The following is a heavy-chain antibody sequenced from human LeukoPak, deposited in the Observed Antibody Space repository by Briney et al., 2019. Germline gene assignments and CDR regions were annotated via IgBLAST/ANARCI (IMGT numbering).Heavy chain of an antibody. CDR1: GYTFTGYY. J-gene: IGHJ3*02. Sequence: ASVKVSCKASGYTFTGYYMHWVRQAPGQGLEWMGWINPNSGGTNYAQKFQGWVTMTRDTSISTAYMELSSLRSEDTAVYYCATEGLVVVGATAFDIWGQGTMVTVSS. CDR3: ATEGLVVVGATAFDI. CDR2: INPNSGGT. D-gene: IGHD2-15*01. V-gene: IGHV1-2*04.